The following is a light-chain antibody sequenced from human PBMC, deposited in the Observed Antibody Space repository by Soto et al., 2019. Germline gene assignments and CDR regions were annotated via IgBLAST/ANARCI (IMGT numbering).Light chain of an antibody. CDR2: TTS. CDR3: QQDNYCWA. V-gene: IGKV1-5*03. CDR1: QSVSRW. Sequence: RIRYPPNLSAYVGDRVTLTFRASQSVSRWVAWYQQKPQKAPKLLIYTTSSLESGVPSRFSGSGSGTEFTLTISSLQPDDFAAYYRQQDNYCWAFGQGTKVDIK. J-gene: IGKJ1*01.